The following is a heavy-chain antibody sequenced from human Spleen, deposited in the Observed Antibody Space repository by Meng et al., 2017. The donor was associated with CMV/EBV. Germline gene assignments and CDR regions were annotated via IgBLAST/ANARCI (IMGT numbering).Heavy chain of an antibody. V-gene: IGHV3-48*04. D-gene: IGHD3-3*01. J-gene: IGHJ6*02. CDR1: AFTFNTYS. CDR3: ARDRLAEDFGVSFYYNGMDV. CDR2: ISSSGNVI. Sequence: GGSLRLSCAASAFTFNTYSMNWVRQAPGGGLEWVSHISSSGNVISSAESVQGRFTISRDNAKNSLYLQMNSLRAEDTAVYYCARDRLAEDFGVSFYYNGMDVWGQGTTVTVSS.